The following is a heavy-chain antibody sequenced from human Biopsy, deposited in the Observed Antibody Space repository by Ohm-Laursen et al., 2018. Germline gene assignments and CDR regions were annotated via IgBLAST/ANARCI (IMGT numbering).Heavy chain of an antibody. CDR1: GGIFINYA. J-gene: IGHJ4*02. V-gene: IGHV1-69*13. Sequence: SVKVSCKASGGIFINYAISWVRQAPGQGLEWMGGIIPMFGTAIYAQMFQGRVTISADESTSTSYMELSSLTTEDTAIYYCARGPHSGSHSCFDYWGRGTLVTVSS. D-gene: IGHD1-26*01. CDR3: ARGPHSGSHSCFDY. CDR2: IIPMFGTA.